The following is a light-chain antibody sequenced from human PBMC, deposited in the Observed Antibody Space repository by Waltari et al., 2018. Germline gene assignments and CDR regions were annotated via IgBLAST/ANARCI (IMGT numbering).Light chain of an antibody. J-gene: IGLJ3*02. CDR2: EGS. V-gene: IGLV2-23*01. CDR1: SLDVGGYTL. Sequence: QSALTQPSSVSGSPGPSITIPCTGTSLDVGGYTLFSWYQQHPGKAPKLMIYEGSKRPSGVSNRFSGSKSGNTASLTISGLQAEDEADYYCCSYAGSSTWVFGGGTKLTVL. CDR3: CSYAGSSTWV.